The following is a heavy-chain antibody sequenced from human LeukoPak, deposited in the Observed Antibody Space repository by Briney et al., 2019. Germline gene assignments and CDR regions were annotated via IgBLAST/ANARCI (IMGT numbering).Heavy chain of an antibody. V-gene: IGHV3-30*03. CDR2: ISYDGSNK. D-gene: IGHD1-26*01. J-gene: IGHJ4*02. CDR3: ASRGSYSHFDY. Sequence: PGGSLRLSCAASGFTFSSYGMHWVRQAPGKGLEWVAVISYDGSNKYYADSVKGRFTISRDNSKNTLYLQMNSLRAEDTAVYYCASRGSYSHFDYWGQGTLVTVSS. CDR1: GFTFSSYG.